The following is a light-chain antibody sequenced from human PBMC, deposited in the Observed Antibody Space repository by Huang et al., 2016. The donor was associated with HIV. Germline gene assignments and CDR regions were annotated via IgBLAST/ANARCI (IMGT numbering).Light chain of an antibody. J-gene: IGKJ2*01. CDR2: VAS. Sequence: EIVLTQSPGTLSLSPGERATLSCRASQSVSSDVAWYQQKPGQAPRLLIHVASTRATGIPDRFSGSGQWTYFTLTIIRLEPEDFAVYYCQQSDTSPQTFGQGTKLEIK. CDR1: QSVSSD. V-gene: IGKV3-20*01. CDR3: QQSDTSPQT.